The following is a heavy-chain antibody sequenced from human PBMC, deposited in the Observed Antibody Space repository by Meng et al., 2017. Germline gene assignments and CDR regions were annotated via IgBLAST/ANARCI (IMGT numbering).Heavy chain of an antibody. Sequence: SVKVFCKASGGTFSSYAISRVRQAPGQGLEWMGGIIPIFDAADYAQKFEGRVTITTDESTNTAYMELSSLRSEDTAEYYCARDRHRYSYGYGYYFDYWGQGTLVTVSS. CDR3: ARDRHRYSYGYGYYFDY. CDR2: IIPIFDAA. CDR1: GGTFSSYA. V-gene: IGHV1-69*05. J-gene: IGHJ4*02. D-gene: IGHD5-18*01.